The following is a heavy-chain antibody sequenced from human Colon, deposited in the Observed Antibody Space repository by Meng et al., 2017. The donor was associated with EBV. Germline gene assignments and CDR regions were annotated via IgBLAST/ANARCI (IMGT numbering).Heavy chain of an antibody. Sequence: QSRLQVAGPGPVMPPQTRSLTCTVSGASINSGDYYLSWIRQPPGKGLEWIGYIYYTGSTYYNPSLKSRVTISMDTSKNQFSLRLSSVTAADTAVYYCARNYYFDYWGQGTLVTVSS. CDR1: GASINSGDYY. CDR3: ARNYYFDY. CDR2: IYYTGST. J-gene: IGHJ4*02. V-gene: IGHV4-30-4*01.